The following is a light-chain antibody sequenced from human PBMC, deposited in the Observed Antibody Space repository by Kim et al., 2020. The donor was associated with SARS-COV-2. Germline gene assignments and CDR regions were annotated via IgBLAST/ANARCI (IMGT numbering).Light chain of an antibody. Sequence: EPVLTQSPGTLSLSPGERATLSCRACQSVSSSYLACYQQKPGQAPRLLIYGAYSSATGIPERFSGSGSGTDFTLTISRLEPEEFAVYYCQQYGSSLWTLGQGSKVDIK. CDR2: GAY. CDR3: QQYGSSLWT. V-gene: IGKV3-20*01. J-gene: IGKJ1*01. CDR1: QSVSSSY.